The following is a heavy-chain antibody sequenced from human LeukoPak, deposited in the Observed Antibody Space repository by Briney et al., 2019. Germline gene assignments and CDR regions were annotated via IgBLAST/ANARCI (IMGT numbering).Heavy chain of an antibody. CDR2: ISSSSSYI. D-gene: IGHD6-13*01. CDR1: GFTFSSYS. CDR3: ARGASIAAAGTVSDY. Sequence: GGSLRLSCAASGFTFSSYSMNWVRQAPGKGLEWVSSISSSSSYIYYADSVKGRFTISRDNAKNSLYLQMNRLRAEDTAVYYGARGASIAAAGTVSDYWGQGTLVTVSS. J-gene: IGHJ4*02. V-gene: IGHV3-21*01.